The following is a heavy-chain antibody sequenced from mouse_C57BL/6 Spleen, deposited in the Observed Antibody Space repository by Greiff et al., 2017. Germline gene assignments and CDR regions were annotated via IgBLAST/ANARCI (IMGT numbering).Heavy chain of an antibody. D-gene: IGHD2-1*01. CDR2: INPNNGGT. Sequence: VQLQQSGPELVKPGASVKIPCKASGYTFTDYNMDWVKQSHGKSLEWIGDINPNNGGTIYNQKFKGKATLTVDKSSSTAYMELRSLTSEDTAVYYCAREAIYYANYYAMDYWGQGTSVTVSS. CDR1: GYTFTDYN. J-gene: IGHJ4*01. CDR3: AREAIYYANYYAMDY. V-gene: IGHV1-18*01.